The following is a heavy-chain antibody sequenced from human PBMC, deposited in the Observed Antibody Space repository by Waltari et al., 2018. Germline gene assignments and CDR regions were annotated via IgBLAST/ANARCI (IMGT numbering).Heavy chain of an antibody. CDR3: ARGSYDSSGYFDY. D-gene: IGHD3-22*01. CDR2: ISYDGSNK. J-gene: IGHJ4*02. CDR1: GFTFSSYA. V-gene: IGHV3-30-3*01. Sequence: QVQLVESGGGVVQPGRSLRLSCAASGFTFSSYAMHRVRQAPGKGLEWVAVISYDGSNKYYADSVKGRFTISRDNSKNTLYLQMNSLRAEDTAVYYCARGSYDSSGYFDYWGQGTLVTVSS.